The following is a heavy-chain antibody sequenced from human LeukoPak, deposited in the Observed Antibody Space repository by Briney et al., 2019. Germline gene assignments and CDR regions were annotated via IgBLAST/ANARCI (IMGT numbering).Heavy chain of an antibody. CDR2: IYYSGST. J-gene: IGHJ4*02. D-gene: IGHD6-19*01. Sequence: SETLSLTCTVSGVSISSSSYYWGWIRQPPGKGLEWIGSIYYSGSTYYNPSLKSRVTISVDTSKNQFSLKLSSVTAADTAVYYCARPLYSSGWYYFDYWGQGTLVTVSS. V-gene: IGHV4-39*01. CDR1: GVSISSSSYY. CDR3: ARPLYSSGWYYFDY.